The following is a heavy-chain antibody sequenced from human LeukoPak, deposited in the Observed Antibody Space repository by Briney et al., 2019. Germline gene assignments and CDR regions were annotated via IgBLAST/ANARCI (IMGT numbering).Heavy chain of an antibody. V-gene: IGHV3-23*01. J-gene: IGHJ4*02. Sequence: GGSLRLSCAASGFTFSNYAMSWVRQAPGKGLEWVSAISGSGGTTYYADSVKGRFTTSRDNSKNTLYLQMNSLRAEDTAIYYCASLLWRGYTPFDYWGQGTLVTVSS. CDR1: GFTFSNYA. D-gene: IGHD5-12*01. CDR3: ASLLWRGYTPFDY. CDR2: ISGSGGTT.